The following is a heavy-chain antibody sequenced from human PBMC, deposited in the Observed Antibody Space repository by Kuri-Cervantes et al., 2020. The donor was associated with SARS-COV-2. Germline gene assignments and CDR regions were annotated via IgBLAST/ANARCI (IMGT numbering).Heavy chain of an antibody. CDR3: ARATSYCGGDWYIFDY. V-gene: IGHV1-2*04. Sequence: ASVKVSCKASGYTFTGYYMHWVRQAPGQGLEWMGWINPNSGGTNYAQKFQGWVTMTRDTSISTVYMELSRLRSDDTAVYYCARATSYCGGDWYIFDYWGQGTLVTVSS. D-gene: IGHD2-21*01. J-gene: IGHJ4*02. CDR1: GYTFTGYY. CDR2: INPNSGGT.